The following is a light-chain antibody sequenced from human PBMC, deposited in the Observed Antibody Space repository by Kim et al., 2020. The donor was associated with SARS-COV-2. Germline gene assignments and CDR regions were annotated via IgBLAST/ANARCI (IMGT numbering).Light chain of an antibody. V-gene: IGKV3-15*01. J-gene: IGKJ4*02. Sequence: VSHGEGVTLPCRASQRINNNLAWYHQKPGQAPRLVIYGASTRATGIPARCSGSGSGTEFTLTISSLQPEDSAVYYCQQYYLWPRTFGVGTKVDIK. CDR3: QQYYLWPRT. CDR1: QRINNN. CDR2: GAS.